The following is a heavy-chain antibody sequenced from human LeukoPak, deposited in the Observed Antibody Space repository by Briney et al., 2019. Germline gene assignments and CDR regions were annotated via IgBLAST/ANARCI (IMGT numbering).Heavy chain of an antibody. Sequence: PGGSLRLSCAASGFIFSDYHMSWIRQAPEKGLEWLSYISPGGGMTYFADSVKGRFTISRDNARNSLSLQMNSLTAEDTAVYYCAGGRDIAVAGPGGYFDYWGQGTLVNVSS. CDR3: AGGRDIAVAGPGGYFDY. CDR1: GFIFSDYH. D-gene: IGHD6-19*01. V-gene: IGHV3-11*01. J-gene: IGHJ4*02. CDR2: ISPGGGMT.